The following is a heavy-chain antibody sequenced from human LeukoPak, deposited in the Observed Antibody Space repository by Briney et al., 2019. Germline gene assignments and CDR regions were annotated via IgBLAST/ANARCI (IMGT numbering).Heavy chain of an antibody. CDR3: AKDRTVGASYWYFDL. CDR1: GFICSDYA. CDR2: ISSSGSGGNT. V-gene: IGHV3-23*01. J-gene: IGHJ2*01. D-gene: IGHD1-26*01. Sequence: GGSLRLPCTASGFICSDYAMSWARQAPGKGLEWVAGISSSGSGGNTYYADSVKGRFTISRDTSKNILFLQMNTLRAEDTAIYYCAKDRTVGASYWYFDLWGRGTLVTVSS.